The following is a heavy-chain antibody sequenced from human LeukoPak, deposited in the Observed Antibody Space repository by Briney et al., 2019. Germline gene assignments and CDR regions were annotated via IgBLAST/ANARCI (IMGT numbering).Heavy chain of an antibody. D-gene: IGHD2-15*01. J-gene: IGHJ4*02. Sequence: SSXAMSWVRQAXGKGLEWVSAISGSGGSTYYADSVKGRFTISRDNAKNSLYLQMNSLRAEDTAVYYCARDVSGYCSGGSCYWTGLDYWGQGTLVTVSS. V-gene: IGHV3-23*01. CDR1: SSXA. CDR2: ISGSGGST. CDR3: ARDVSGYCSGGSCYWTGLDY.